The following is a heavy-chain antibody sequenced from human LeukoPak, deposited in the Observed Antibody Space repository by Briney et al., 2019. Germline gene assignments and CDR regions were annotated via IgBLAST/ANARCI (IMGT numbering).Heavy chain of an antibody. D-gene: IGHD3-16*01. J-gene: IGHJ3*02. CDR1: GGTFTSYY. V-gene: IGHV1-46*01. CDR3: ASSYYDPHTHDAFDI. CDR2: INPSGGST. Sequence: ASVTVSCKASGGTFTSYYMHWVRQAPGQGLEWMGIINPSGGSTSYAQKFQGRVTMTRDTSTSTVYMELSSLRSEDTAVYYCASSYYDPHTHDAFDIWGQGTMVTVPS.